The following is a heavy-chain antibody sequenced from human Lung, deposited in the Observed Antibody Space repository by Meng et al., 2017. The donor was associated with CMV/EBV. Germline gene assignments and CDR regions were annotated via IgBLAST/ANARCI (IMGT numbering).Heavy chain of an antibody. Sequence: VKWQGSVAGLGKRPGTLSLTGAVFGGSSSSRKWWGWVRQPPGNGLEWIGEIYHSGSTSYNPSLKSRVTISVDKSKNQFSLKLSSVTAADTAVYYCARVVTALWGYYFDYWGQGTLVTVSS. J-gene: IGHJ4*02. CDR1: GGSSSSRKW. CDR2: IYHSGST. V-gene: IGHV4-4*03. CDR3: ARVVTALWGYYFDY. D-gene: IGHD2-21*02.